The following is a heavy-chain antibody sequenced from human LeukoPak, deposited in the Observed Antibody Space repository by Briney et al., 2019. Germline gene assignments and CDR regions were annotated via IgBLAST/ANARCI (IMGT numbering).Heavy chain of an antibody. Sequence: GGSLRLSCAASGFTFSSFEMNWVRQAPGKGLEWVSYISSSGSTIYYADSVKGRFTISRDNAKNSLYLQMNSLRAEDTAVYYCASTTIFGPLDPWGQGTLVTVSS. CDR3: ASTTIFGPLDP. D-gene: IGHD3-3*01. J-gene: IGHJ5*02. V-gene: IGHV3-48*03. CDR2: ISSSGSTI. CDR1: GFTFSSFE.